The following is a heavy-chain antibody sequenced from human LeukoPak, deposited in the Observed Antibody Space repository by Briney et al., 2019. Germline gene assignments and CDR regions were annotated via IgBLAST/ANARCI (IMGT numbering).Heavy chain of an antibody. D-gene: IGHD2-2*01. CDR3: AKGVGYYYGMDV. CDR1: GFTFSSYG. V-gene: IGHV3-30*18. J-gene: IGHJ6*02. Sequence: GGSLRLSCAASGFTFSSYGMHWVRQAPGKGLEWVAVISYDGSNKYYADSVKGRFTISRDNSKNTLYLQMNSLRAEDTAVYYCAKGVGYYYGMDVWGQGTTVTVYS. CDR2: ISYDGSNK.